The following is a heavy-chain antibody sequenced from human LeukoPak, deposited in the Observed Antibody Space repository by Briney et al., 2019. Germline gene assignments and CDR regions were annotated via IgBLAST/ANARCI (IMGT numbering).Heavy chain of an antibody. CDR3: ARVDGTHYYYYMDV. J-gene: IGHJ6*03. CDR2: IKQDGSEE. CDR1: GFTFSTYF. D-gene: IGHD6-13*01. V-gene: IGHV3-7*01. Sequence: PGGSLRLSCAASGFTFSTYFMSWVRQAPGKGLEWVANIKQDGSEEYYVGSVRGRFTISRDNAKNTLYLQMNSLRAEDTAVYYCARVDGTHYYYYMDVWGKGTTVTVSS.